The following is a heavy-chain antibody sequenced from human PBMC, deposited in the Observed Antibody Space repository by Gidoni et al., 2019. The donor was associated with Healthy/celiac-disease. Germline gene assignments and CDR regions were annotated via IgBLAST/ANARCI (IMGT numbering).Heavy chain of an antibody. V-gene: IGHV4-59*01. Sequence: QVQLQESGPGLLKPSETLSLTCPVSGASISSYYWSWIRQPPGKGLEWIGYIYYSGSTNYNPSLKSRVTISVDTSKNQFSLKLSSVTAADTAVYYCARDQGIAAATNENYYYYYGMDVWGQGTTVTVSS. CDR3: ARDQGIAAATNENYYYYYGMDV. J-gene: IGHJ6*02. CDR1: GASISSYY. D-gene: IGHD6-13*01. CDR2: IYYSGST.